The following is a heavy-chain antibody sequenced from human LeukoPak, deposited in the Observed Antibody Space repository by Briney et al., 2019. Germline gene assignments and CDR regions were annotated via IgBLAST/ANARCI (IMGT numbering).Heavy chain of an antibody. CDR1: GGTFSSYA. CDR2: IIPIFGTA. Sequence: GASVKVSCKASGGTFSSYAISWVRQAPGQGLEWMGRIIPIFGTANYAQKFQGRVTITTDESTSTAYMELSSLRSEDTAVYYCARDDSGYDPYYFDYWGQGTLVTVSS. V-gene: IGHV1-69*05. CDR3: ARDDSGYDPYYFDY. J-gene: IGHJ4*02. D-gene: IGHD5-12*01.